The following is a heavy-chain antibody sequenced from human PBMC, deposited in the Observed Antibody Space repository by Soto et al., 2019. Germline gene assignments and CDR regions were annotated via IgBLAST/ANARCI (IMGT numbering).Heavy chain of an antibody. CDR3: ARRGYQLPSRAWRFHVDSYWYFDL. J-gene: IGHJ2*01. CDR1: GGTFSSYA. CDR2: IIPIFGTA. V-gene: IGHV1-69*01. Sequence: QVQLVQSGAEVKKPGSSVKVSCKASGGTFSSYAISWVRQAPGQGLEWMGGIIPIFGTANYAQKFQGRVTITADESTSTAYMELSSLRSEDTAVYYCARRGYQLPSRAWRFHVDSYWYFDLWGRGTLVTVSS. D-gene: IGHD2-2*01.